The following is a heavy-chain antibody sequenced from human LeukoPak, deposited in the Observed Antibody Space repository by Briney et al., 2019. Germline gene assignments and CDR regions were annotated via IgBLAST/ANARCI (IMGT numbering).Heavy chain of an antibody. D-gene: IGHD3-3*01. J-gene: IGHJ3*02. CDR2: IYYSGST. CDR1: GGSISSYY. CDR3: ASPSLENDAFDI. Sequence: SETLSLTCTVSGGSISSYYWSWIRQPPGKGLEWIGYIYYSGSTNYNPSLKSRVTMSVDTSKNQFSLKLSSVTAADTVVYYCASPSLENDAFDIWGQGTMVTVSS. V-gene: IGHV4-59*12.